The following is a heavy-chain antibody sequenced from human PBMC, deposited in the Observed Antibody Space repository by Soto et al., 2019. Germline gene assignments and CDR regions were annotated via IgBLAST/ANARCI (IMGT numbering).Heavy chain of an antibody. J-gene: IGHJ1*01. CDR1: GFSLSTSGVG. Sequence: SGPTLGNPTQTLTLTCTFSGFSLSTSGVGVGWIRQPPGKALEWLALIYWDDDKRYSPSLKSRLTITKDTSKNQVVLTMTNMDPVDTATYYFAHYGDYAEYFQHWGQGTLVTVSS. CDR3: AHYGDYAEYFQH. D-gene: IGHD4-17*01. V-gene: IGHV2-5*02. CDR2: IYWDDDK.